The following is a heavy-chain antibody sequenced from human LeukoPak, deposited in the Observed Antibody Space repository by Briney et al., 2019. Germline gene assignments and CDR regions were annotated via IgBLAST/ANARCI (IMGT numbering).Heavy chain of an antibody. Sequence: QAGGSLRLSCAASGFTVSTKYMSWVRQAPGKGLEWVSVIYSDGSTYYADSVKGRFTISRDNAKNSLYLQMNSLRAEDTAVYYCAELGITMIGGVWGKGTTVTISS. D-gene: IGHD3-10*02. CDR3: AELGITMIGGV. V-gene: IGHV3-53*01. CDR1: GFTVSTKY. J-gene: IGHJ6*04. CDR2: IYSDGST.